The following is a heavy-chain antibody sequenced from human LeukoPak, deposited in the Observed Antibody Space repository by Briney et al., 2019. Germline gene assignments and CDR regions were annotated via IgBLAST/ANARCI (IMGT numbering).Heavy chain of an antibody. V-gene: IGHV1-2*02. CDR2: INPNSGGT. CDR1: GYTFTGYY. D-gene: IGHD2-21*02. CDR3: ARDHGGGDPGWFDP. Sequence: ASVKVSCKASGYTFTGYYMHWVRQAPEQGLEWMGWINPNSGGTNYAQKFQGRVTMTRDTSISTAYMELSRLRSDDTAVYYCARDHGGGDPGWFDPWGQGTLVTVSS. J-gene: IGHJ5*02.